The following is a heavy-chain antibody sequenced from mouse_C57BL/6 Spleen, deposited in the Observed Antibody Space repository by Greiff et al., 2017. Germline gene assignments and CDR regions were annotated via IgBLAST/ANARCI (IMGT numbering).Heavy chain of an antibody. J-gene: IGHJ4*01. Sequence: VHVKQSGPELVKPGASVKISCKASGYSFTDYNMNWVKQSNGKSLEWIGVINPNYGTTSYNQKFKGKATLTVDQSSSTAYMQLNSLTSEDSAVYYCARTTVVATDYAMDYWGQGTSGTVSS. V-gene: IGHV1-39*01. D-gene: IGHD1-1*01. CDR1: GYSFTDYN. CDR2: INPNYGTT. CDR3: ARTTVVATDYAMDY.